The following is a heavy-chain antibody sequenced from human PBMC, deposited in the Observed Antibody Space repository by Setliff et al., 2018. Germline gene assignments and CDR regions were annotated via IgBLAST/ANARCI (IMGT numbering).Heavy chain of an antibody. CDR2: IWYDGSSTI. Sequence: GGSLRLSCAASGFTFRSYGMHWVRQSPGKGLEWVAVIWYDGSSTIYYAESVKGRFTIFRDNAKNSVYLQMNRLRAEDTAVYYCARISRLYTSSWDDYWGRGTLVTVSS. V-gene: IGHV3-33*03. CDR1: GFTFRSYG. CDR3: ARISRLYTSSWDDY. J-gene: IGHJ4*02. D-gene: IGHD6-13*01.